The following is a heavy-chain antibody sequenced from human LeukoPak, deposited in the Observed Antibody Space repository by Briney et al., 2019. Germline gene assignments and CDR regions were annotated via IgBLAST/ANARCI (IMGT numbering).Heavy chain of an antibody. V-gene: IGHV3-11*04. J-gene: IGHJ4*02. CDR3: AGTLDVKLAYCGGDCYFFDY. CDR2: ISRSGSTK. CDR1: GFTFSDYN. Sequence: GGSLRLSCAASGFTFSDYNMRWIRQAPGKGLEWVSSISRSGSTKYYADSVKGRFTISRDNAKNSLYLQMNSLRAEDTAVYYCAGTLDVKLAYCGGDCYFFDYWGQGTLVTVSS. D-gene: IGHD2-21*02.